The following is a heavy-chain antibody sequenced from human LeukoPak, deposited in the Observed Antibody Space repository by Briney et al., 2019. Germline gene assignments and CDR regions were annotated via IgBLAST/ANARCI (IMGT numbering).Heavy chain of an antibody. CDR1: GFTFDDYA. J-gene: IGHJ4*02. D-gene: IGHD4-17*01. Sequence: GGSLRLSCAASGFTFDDYAMHWVRQAPGKGLEWVSLISGDGGSTYYADSVKGRFTISRDNAKNSLYLQMNSLRAEDTAVYYCARVGGDYTVDWGQGTLVTVSS. CDR2: ISGDGGST. CDR3: ARVGGDYTVD. V-gene: IGHV3-43*02.